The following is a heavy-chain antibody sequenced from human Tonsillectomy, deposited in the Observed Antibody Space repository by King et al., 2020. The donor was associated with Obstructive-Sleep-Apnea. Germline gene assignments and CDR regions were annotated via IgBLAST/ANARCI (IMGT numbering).Heavy chain of an antibody. J-gene: IGHJ4*02. Sequence: QLQESGPGLVKPSETLSLTCTVSGGSISSSSYYWGWIRQPPGKGLEWIGRIYYSGSTYYNPSLKSRVTISLDTSKNQFSLKLSSVTAADTAVYYCARAVRYFDWCFDYWGQGTLVTVSS. V-gene: IGHV4-39*07. D-gene: IGHD3-9*01. CDR1: GGSISSSSYY. CDR3: ARAVRYFDWCFDY. CDR2: IYYSGST.